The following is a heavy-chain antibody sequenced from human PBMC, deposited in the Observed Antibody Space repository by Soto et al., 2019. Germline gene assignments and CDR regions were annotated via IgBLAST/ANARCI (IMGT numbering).Heavy chain of an antibody. D-gene: IGHD2-2*01. V-gene: IGHV3-11*01. Sequence: GGSLRLSCAASGFTFSDYYMSWIRQAPGKGLEWVSYISSSGSTIYYADSVKGRFTISRDNAKNSLYLQMNSLRAEDTAAYYCARRRDCSSTSCSKGAFDIWGQGTMVTVSS. J-gene: IGHJ3*02. CDR1: GFTFSDYY. CDR3: ARRRDCSSTSCSKGAFDI. CDR2: ISSSGSTI.